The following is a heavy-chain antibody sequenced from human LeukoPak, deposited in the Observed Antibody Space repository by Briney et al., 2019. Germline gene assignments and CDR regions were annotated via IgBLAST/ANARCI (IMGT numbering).Heavy chain of an antibody. V-gene: IGHV1-69*13. Sequence: SVKVSCKASGGTFSSYAISWVRQAPGQGLEWMGGIIPIFGTANYAQKLQGRVTITADESTSTAYMELSSLRSEDTAVYYCAGGADVGLYTFDYWGQGTQVTVSS. J-gene: IGHJ4*02. CDR3: AGGADVGLYTFDY. CDR2: IIPIFGTA. CDR1: GGTFSSYA. D-gene: IGHD2-2*02.